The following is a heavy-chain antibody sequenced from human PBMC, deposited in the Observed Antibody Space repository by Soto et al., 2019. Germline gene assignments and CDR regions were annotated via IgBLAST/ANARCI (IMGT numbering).Heavy chain of an antibody. CDR2: IVVGSGNT. CDR3: AAAPADYGDYIGTGYFDY. CDR1: GFTFTSSA. J-gene: IGHJ4*02. V-gene: IGHV1-58*01. D-gene: IGHD4-17*01. Sequence: SVKVSCKASGFTFTSSAVQWVRQALGQRLEWIGWIVVGSGNTNYAQKFQERVTITRDMSTSTAYMELSSLRSEDTAVYYCAAAPADYGDYIGTGYFDYGAQGNRVPVSS.